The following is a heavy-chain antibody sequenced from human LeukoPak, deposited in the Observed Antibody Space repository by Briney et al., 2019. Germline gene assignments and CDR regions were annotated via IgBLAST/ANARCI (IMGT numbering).Heavy chain of an antibody. V-gene: IGHV4-34*01. CDR2: IDHSGSN. CDR1: GGSFSGYC. CDR3: AGARNYYDSSDYYYEGDAFDI. D-gene: IGHD3-22*01. Sequence: SETLSLTCAVYGGSFSGYCWSWIRQPPGKGLEWIVEIDHSGSNNTNPSLKSRVTISVDTSKNQFSLKLSSVTAADTAVYFCAGARNYYDSSDYYYEGDAFDIWGQGTMVTVSS. J-gene: IGHJ3*02.